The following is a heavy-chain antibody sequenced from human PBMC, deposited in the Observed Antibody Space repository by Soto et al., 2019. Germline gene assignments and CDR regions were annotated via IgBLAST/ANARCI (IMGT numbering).Heavy chain of an antibody. Sequence: LRVSCAASGFMFSTTDMSWVRQAPGKGLEWLTTIEGSGEITYYADSVKGRFTISRDNSKSTVYLQMDSLTADGTAVYFCVKNSGWFNTWGQGTPVTVSS. CDR3: VKNSGWFNT. V-gene: IGHV3-23*01. D-gene: IGHD3-10*01. J-gene: IGHJ5*02. CDR1: GFMFSTTD. CDR2: IEGSGEIT.